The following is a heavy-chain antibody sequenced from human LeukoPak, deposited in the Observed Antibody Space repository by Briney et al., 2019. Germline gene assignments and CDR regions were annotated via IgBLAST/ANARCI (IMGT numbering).Heavy chain of an antibody. V-gene: IGHV3-23*01. CDR1: GFTFSSYA. CDR2: ISGSGGST. CDR3: ARVLTGYSYYYYYYMDV. J-gene: IGHJ6*03. Sequence: PGGSLRLSCAASGFTFSSYAMSWVRQAPGKGLEWVSAISGSGGSTYYADSVKGRFTISRDNAKNSLYLQMNSLRAEDTAVYYCARVLTGYSYYYYYYMDVWGKGTTVTVSS. D-gene: IGHD3-9*01.